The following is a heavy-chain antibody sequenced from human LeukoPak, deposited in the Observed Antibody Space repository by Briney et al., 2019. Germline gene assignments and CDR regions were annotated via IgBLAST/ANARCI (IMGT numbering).Heavy chain of an antibody. V-gene: IGHV4-4*07. J-gene: IGHJ4*02. CDR2: IYTSGST. CDR1: GGSISCYY. Sequence: SETLSLTCTVSGGSISCYYWSWVRQPAGKGLEWIGRIYTSGSTNYNPSLKSRVTMSVDTSKNQFSLKLSSVTAADTAVYYCARETPDVAVAGTEFDYWGQGTLVTVSS. D-gene: IGHD6-19*01. CDR3: ARETPDVAVAGTEFDY.